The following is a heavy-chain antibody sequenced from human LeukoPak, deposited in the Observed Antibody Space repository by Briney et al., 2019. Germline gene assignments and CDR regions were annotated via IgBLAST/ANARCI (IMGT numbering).Heavy chain of an antibody. CDR1: GGSISSYY. D-gene: IGHD3-16*02. Sequence: SETLSLTCTVSGGSISSYYWSWIRQPPGKGLEWIGYIYYSGSTNYNPSLESRVTISVDTSKNQFSLKLSSVTAADTAVYYCAREIYDYVWGSYRSPRFDPWGQGTLVTVSS. CDR2: IYYSGST. CDR3: AREIYDYVWGSYRSPRFDP. J-gene: IGHJ5*02. V-gene: IGHV4-59*01.